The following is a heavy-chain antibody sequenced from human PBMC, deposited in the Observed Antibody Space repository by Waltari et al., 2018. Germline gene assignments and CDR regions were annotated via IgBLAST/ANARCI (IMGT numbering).Heavy chain of an antibody. J-gene: IGHJ6*02. CDR2: IIPNFGTA. CDR1: GGTFSSYA. D-gene: IGHD2-21*02. Sequence: QVQLVQSGAEVKKPGSSVEVSCKASGGTFSSYAISWVRQAPGQGLEWMGGIIPNFGTANYAQKFQGRVTITADESTSTAYMELSSLRSEDTAVYYCARDEAYCGGDCYYYYGMDVWGQGTTVTVSS. CDR3: ARDEAYCGGDCYYYYGMDV. V-gene: IGHV1-69*01.